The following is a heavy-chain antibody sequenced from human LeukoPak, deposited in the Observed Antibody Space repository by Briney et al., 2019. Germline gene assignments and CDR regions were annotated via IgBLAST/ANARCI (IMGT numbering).Heavy chain of an antibody. CDR3: ARVENYYDSSGYYSAGGY. Sequence: GGSLGLSCAASGFTFSSYSMNWVRQAPGKGLEWVSSISSSSSYIYYADSVKGRFTISRDNAKNSLYLQMNSLRAEDTAVYYCARVENYYDSSGYYSAGGYWGQGTLVTVSS. J-gene: IGHJ4*02. D-gene: IGHD3-22*01. CDR2: ISSSSSYI. CDR1: GFTFSSYS. V-gene: IGHV3-21*01.